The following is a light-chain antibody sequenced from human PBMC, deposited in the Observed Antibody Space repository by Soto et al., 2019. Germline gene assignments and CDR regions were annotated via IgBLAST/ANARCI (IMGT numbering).Light chain of an antibody. CDR3: QQRSNWPPIN. V-gene: IGKV3-15*01. J-gene: IGKJ5*01. CDR2: GAS. Sequence: EIVMTQSPATLSVSPGERATVSFRSSQSVSSSLSWYQQKPGQAPRLLIYGASTRATGIPARFSGSGSGTDFTLTISSLEPEDFAVYYCQQRSNWPPINFGQGTRLEIK. CDR1: QSVSSS.